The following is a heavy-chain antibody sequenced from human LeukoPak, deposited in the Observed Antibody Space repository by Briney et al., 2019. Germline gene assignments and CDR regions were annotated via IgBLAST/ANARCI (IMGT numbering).Heavy chain of an antibody. CDR1: GFTFSGYY. D-gene: IGHD2-2*02. V-gene: IGHV3-11*05. CDR2: ISTTSTYT. J-gene: IGHJ5*02. CDR3: ARDWYCSSSICYTDRNWFDP. Sequence: PGGSLRLSCAASGFTFSGYYMSYIRQAPGKGLEWVSYISTTSTYTDYADSVRGRFTISRDNAKNLLYLQMNSLRPEDTAVYYCARDWYCSSSICYTDRNWFDPWGQGTLVTVSS.